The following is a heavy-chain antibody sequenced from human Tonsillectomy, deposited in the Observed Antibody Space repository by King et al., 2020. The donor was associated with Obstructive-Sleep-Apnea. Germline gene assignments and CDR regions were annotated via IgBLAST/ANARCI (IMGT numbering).Heavy chain of an antibody. CDR3: ARYSSGYSDAFDI. V-gene: IGHV4-31*03. CDR1: GGSISSGGYY. CDR2: IYYSGST. Sequence: VQLQESGPGLVKPSKTLSLTCTVSGGSISSGGYYWSWIRQHPGKGLEWIGYIYYSGSTYYNPSLKSRVTISVDTSKNQFSLKLSSVTAADTAVYYCARYSSGYSDAFDIWGQGTMVTVSS. J-gene: IGHJ3*02. D-gene: IGHD3-22*01.